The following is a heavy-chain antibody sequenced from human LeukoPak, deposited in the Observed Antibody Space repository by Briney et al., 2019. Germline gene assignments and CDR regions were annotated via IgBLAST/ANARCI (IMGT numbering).Heavy chain of an antibody. Sequence: SETLSLTCAVYGGSFSGYYWSWIRQPPGKGLEWIGEINHSRSTNYNPSLKSRVTISVDTSKNQFSLKLSSVTAADTAVYYCARAKYYDYVWGSYRYTYFDYWGQGTLVTVSS. J-gene: IGHJ4*02. CDR3: ARAKYYDYVWGSYRYTYFDY. D-gene: IGHD3-16*02. V-gene: IGHV4-34*01. CDR2: INHSRST. CDR1: GGSFSGYY.